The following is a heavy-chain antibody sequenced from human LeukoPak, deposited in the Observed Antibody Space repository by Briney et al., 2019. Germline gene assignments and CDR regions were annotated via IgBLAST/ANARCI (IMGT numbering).Heavy chain of an antibody. D-gene: IGHD5-12*01. CDR2: IYYSGST. Sequence: SETLSLTCTVSGGSISSGGYYWSWIRQHPGKGLEWIGYIYYSGSTYYNPSLKSRVTISVDTSKNQFSLKLSSVTAADTAVYYCARTPIAYSGYDSGTPLDAFDIWGQGTMVTVSS. J-gene: IGHJ3*02. V-gene: IGHV4-31*03. CDR1: GGSISSGGYY. CDR3: ARTPIAYSGYDSGTPLDAFDI.